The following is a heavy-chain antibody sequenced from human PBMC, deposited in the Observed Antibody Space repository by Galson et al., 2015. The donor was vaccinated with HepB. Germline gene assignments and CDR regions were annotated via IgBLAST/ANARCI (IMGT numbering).Heavy chain of an antibody. CDR2: TYYRSKWYY. J-gene: IGHJ1*01. CDR3: AGGGSNYLYFHY. Sequence: CAISGDSVSRSSAGWNWIRQSPSRGLEWLGRTYYRSKWYYDYAVSVKTRISINPDTSKNQFSLHLNSVTPEDTAVYYCAGGGSNYLYFHYWGQGTLVTVSS. D-gene: IGHD4-11*01. V-gene: IGHV6-1*01. CDR1: GDSVSRSSAG.